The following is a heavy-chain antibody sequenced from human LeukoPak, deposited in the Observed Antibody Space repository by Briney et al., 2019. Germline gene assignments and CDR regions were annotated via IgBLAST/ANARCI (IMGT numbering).Heavy chain of an antibody. CDR1: GDSVSSNTAA. Sequence: SQALSLTCAISGDSVSSNTAAWNWIRQSPSRGLEWLGRSYYRSKWYNDYAVSVKSRITINPDTSKNQFSLQLNSVTPEDTALYYCTRGGTAYCGGDCYSDAFDIWGQGAIVTVSS. CDR3: TRGGTAYCGGDCYSDAFDI. D-gene: IGHD2-21*02. J-gene: IGHJ3*02. CDR2: SYYRSKWYN. V-gene: IGHV6-1*01.